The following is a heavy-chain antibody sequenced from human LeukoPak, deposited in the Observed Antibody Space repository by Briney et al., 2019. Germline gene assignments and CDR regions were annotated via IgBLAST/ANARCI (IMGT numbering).Heavy chain of an antibody. CDR2: INHSGST. V-gene: IGHV4-34*01. D-gene: IGHD3-3*02. J-gene: IGHJ4*02. CDR3: ASFHIFGVLTPDY. Sequence: PSETLSLTCAVYGGSFSGYYWSWIRQPPGKGLEWIGEINHSGSTNYNPSLKSRVTITVDTSKNQFSLKLSSVTAADTAVYYCASFHIFGVLTPDYWGQGTLVTVSS. CDR1: GGSFSGYY.